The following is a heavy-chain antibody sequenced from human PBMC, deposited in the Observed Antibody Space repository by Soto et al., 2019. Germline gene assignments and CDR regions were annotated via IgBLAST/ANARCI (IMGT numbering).Heavy chain of an antibody. CDR2: ISSNSDKT. D-gene: IGHD2-21*02. CDR3: ARLRKGSLVTA. V-gene: IGHV3-48*02. CDR1: GFRFSDHS. Sequence: LVECGGGLVSPGGSLRLSCVASGFRFSDHSMNWVRQAPGKGLQWISYISSNSDKTYYADSVKGRFTVSRDNAKNALVLQMNSLRDDDTATYYCARLRKGSLVTAWGQGARVTVSS. J-gene: IGHJ4*02.